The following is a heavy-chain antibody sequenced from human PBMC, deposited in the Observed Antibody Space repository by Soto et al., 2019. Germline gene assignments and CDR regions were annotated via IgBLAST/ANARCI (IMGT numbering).Heavy chain of an antibody. V-gene: IGHV1-3*01. CDR1: GYTFTSYA. Sequence: GASVKVSCKASGYTFTSYAMHWVRQAPGQRLEWMGWINAGNGNTKYSQKFQGRVTMTRDTSTSTVYMELISLRSEDTAVYYCARGLIYDSSGYYFDYWGQGTLVTVSS. J-gene: IGHJ4*02. D-gene: IGHD3-22*01. CDR2: INAGNGNT. CDR3: ARGLIYDSSGYYFDY.